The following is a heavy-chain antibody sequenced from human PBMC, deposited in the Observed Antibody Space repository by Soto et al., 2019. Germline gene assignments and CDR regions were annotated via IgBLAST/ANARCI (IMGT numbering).Heavy chain of an antibody. V-gene: IGHV4-34*01. Sequence: SETLSLTCAVYGGSFSGYYWSWIRQPPGKGLEWIGEINHSGSTNYNPSLKSRVTISVDTSKNQFSLKLSSVTAADTAVYYCARGGRITMVRGVRVGAWFDPWGQGTLVTVS. J-gene: IGHJ5*02. CDR1: GGSFSGYY. CDR2: INHSGST. CDR3: ARGGRITMVRGVRVGAWFDP. D-gene: IGHD3-10*01.